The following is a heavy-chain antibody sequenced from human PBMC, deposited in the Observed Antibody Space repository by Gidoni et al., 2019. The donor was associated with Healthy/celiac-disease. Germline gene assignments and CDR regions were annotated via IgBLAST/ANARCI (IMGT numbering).Heavy chain of an antibody. CDR3: ARRLAYCSSTSCYPFDP. D-gene: IGHD2-2*01. CDR1: GGFISSSSYY. V-gene: IGHV4-39*01. Sequence: QLQLQESGPGLVKPSATLSLTCTVSGGFISSSSYYWGWLRQPPGKGLEWIGSIYYSGSTYYNQSIKSRVIISVDTSKNQLSLKMSSVTAADTAVYDCARRLAYCSSTSCYPFDPWGQGTMVTVSS. J-gene: IGHJ5*02. CDR2: IYYSGST.